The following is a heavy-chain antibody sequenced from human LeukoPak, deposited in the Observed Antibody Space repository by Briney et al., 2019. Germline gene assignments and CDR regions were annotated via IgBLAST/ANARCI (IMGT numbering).Heavy chain of an antibody. CDR3: ARGECSSTSCLPDY. J-gene: IGHJ4*02. CDR1: GFSFTSYA. Sequence: GSLRLSCAASGFSFTSYAMHWVRQAPGKGLEYVSAISGIGGSIYFANSVKGRFAISRDNSKNTLYLQMGSLRAEDMAVYYCARGECSSTSCLPDYWGQGTLVTVSS. CDR2: ISGIGGSI. D-gene: IGHD2-2*01. V-gene: IGHV3-64*01.